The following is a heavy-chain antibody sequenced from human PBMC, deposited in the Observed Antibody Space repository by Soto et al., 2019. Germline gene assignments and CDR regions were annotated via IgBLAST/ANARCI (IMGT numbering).Heavy chain of an antibody. CDR1: GFSLRTSGVG. V-gene: IGHV2-5*02. J-gene: IGHJ3*01. CDR2: IYWDDDE. CDR3: AHIEITYGGVGRIDAFDV. Sequence: QITLMESGPTLVKPTQTLTLTCTFSGFSLRTSGVGVGWIRQPPGKALEWLALIYWDDDERYSPSLRNRLSMTKDTSRHQVVLAMANMDPVDTATYYCAHIEITYGGVGRIDAFDVWGQGTMVTVYS. D-gene: IGHD3-16*01.